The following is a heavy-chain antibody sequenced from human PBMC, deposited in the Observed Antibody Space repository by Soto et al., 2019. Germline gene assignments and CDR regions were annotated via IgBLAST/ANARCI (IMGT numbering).Heavy chain of an antibody. CDR1: GYSFSSYW. J-gene: IGHJ6*02. Sequence: PGESLEISCKGSGYSFSSYWIGWVRQMPGKGLEWMGIVYPGDSDTRYSPSFEGQVTISADNSISTAYLQWSSLKASDTAMYYCARLDSGSYPYYYYYGMDVWGQGTTVTVSS. V-gene: IGHV5-51*01. CDR3: ARLDSGSYPYYYYYGMDV. CDR2: VYPGDSDT. D-gene: IGHD1-26*01.